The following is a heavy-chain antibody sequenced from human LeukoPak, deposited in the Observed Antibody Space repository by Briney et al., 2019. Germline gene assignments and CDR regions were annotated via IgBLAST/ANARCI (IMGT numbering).Heavy chain of an antibody. J-gene: IGHJ4*02. CDR1: GFTFGGYA. CDR2: ISWNSGSI. CDR3: AKDSSGWYSPHIDY. D-gene: IGHD6-19*01. V-gene: IGHV3-9*01. Sequence: RSLRLSCAASGFTFGGYAIPWGREASGKGLGVVSGISWNSGSIGYADSVKGRFTISRDNAKNSLYLQMNSLRAEDTALYYCAKDSSGWYSPHIDYWGQGTLVTVSS.